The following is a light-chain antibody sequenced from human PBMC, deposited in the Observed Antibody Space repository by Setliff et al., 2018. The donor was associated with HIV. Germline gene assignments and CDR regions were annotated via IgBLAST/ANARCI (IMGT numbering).Light chain of an antibody. J-gene: IGLJ1*01. CDR3: STWTTSSTHV. CDR1: SNDVGGYNY. V-gene: IGLV2-8*01. Sequence: QSALAQPPSASGSPGQSVTISCTGTSNDVGGYNYVSWYQQHPGKAPKLMIYEVSKRPSGVPDRFSGSKSGNTASLTISGLQAEDEADYYCSTWTTSSTHVFGTGTKVTVL. CDR2: EVS.